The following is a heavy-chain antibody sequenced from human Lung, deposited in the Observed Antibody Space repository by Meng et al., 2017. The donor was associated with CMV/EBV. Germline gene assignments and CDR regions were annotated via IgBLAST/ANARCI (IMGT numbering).Heavy chain of an antibody. J-gene: IGHJ4*02. Sequence: EVQLLESGGRLVQRWGSLRLFCAASGFTLSSGAMGWVRHAPGKGMGWVSAMSGSGGSTYYADSVKGRFTISRDNSKNTLYLQMNSLRAEDTAVYYCASALVLGDYWGQGTLVTVSS. CDR1: GFTLSSGA. D-gene: IGHD1-26*01. V-gene: IGHV3-23*01. CDR2: MSGSGGST. CDR3: ASALVLGDY.